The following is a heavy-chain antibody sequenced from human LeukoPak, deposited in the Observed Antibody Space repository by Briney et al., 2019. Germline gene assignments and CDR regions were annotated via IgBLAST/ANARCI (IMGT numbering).Heavy chain of an antibody. Sequence: GSPRLSCAASGFIFGNYAMHWVRQAPGKGLEWVALISSDGSKTYHADSVKGRFSISRDNSKNTLYLQLNSLRAEDTSVYYCARDSTYWYDSGSSGPHYFDYWGQGTLVTVSS. D-gene: IGHD3-10*01. CDR1: GFIFGNYA. V-gene: IGHV3-30*01. CDR3: ARDSTYWYDSGSSGPHYFDY. J-gene: IGHJ4*02. CDR2: ISSDGSKT.